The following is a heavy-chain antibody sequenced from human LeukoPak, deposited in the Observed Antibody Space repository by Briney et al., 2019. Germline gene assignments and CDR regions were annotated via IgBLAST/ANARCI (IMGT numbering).Heavy chain of an antibody. D-gene: IGHD4-17*01. CDR3: ASLGGGSTVTTYLNY. CDR1: GGSISSGSYY. V-gene: IGHV4-61*02. Sequence: SETLSLTCTVSGGSISSGSYYWSWIRQPAGKGLEWIGRIYTSGSTNYNPSLKSRVTISVDTSKNQFSLKLSSVTAADTAVYYCASLGGGSTVTTYLNYWGQGTLVTVSS. J-gene: IGHJ4*02. CDR2: IYTSGST.